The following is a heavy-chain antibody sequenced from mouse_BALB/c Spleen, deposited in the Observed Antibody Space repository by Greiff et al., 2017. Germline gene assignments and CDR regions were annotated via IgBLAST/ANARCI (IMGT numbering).Heavy chain of an antibody. CDR2: INPYNDGT. V-gene: IGHV1-14*01. J-gene: IGHJ2*01. CDR3: ARGGFYYGSDY. D-gene: IGHD1-1*01. Sequence: QRVESGPELVKPGASVKMSCKASGYTFTSYVMHWVKQKPGQGLEWIGYINPYNDGTKYNEKFKGKATLTSDKSSSTAYMELSSLTSEDSAVYYCARGGFYYGSDYWGQGTTLTVSS. CDR1: GYTFTSYV.